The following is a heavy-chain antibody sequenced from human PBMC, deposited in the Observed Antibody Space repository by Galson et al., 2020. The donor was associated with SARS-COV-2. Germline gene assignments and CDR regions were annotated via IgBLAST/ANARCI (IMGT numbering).Heavy chain of an antibody. J-gene: IGHJ4*02. V-gene: IGHV4-34*01. D-gene: IGHD6-13*01. Sequence: LETLSLTCAVYGGSFSGYYWSWIRQPPGKGLEWIGEINHSGSTNYNPSLKSRVTISVDTSKNQFSLKLSSVTAADTAVYYCARGTAALRSFDYWGQGTLVTVSS. CDR3: ARGTAALRSFDY. CDR2: INHSGST. CDR1: GGSFSGYY.